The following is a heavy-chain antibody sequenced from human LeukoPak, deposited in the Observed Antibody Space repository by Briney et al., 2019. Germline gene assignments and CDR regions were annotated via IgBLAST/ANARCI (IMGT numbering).Heavy chain of an antibody. D-gene: IGHD4-17*01. CDR1: GFTFSTYG. CDR2: ISYDGSNK. V-gene: IGHV3-30*18. Sequence: GGSLRLSCAVSGFTFSTYGMHWVRQAPGEGLEWVAFISYDGSNKYYADSVKGRFTISRDNSKNTLYLQMNSLRAEDTAVYYCAKGRPRYDYGERGYWGQGTLVTVSS. J-gene: IGHJ4*02. CDR3: AKGRPRYDYGERGY.